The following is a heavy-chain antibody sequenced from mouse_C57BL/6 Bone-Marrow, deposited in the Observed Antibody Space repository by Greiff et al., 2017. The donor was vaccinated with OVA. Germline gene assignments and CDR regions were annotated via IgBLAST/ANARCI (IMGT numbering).Heavy chain of an antibody. Sequence: EVKLMESGGGLVKPGGSLKLSCAASGFTFSSYAMSWVRQTPEKRLEWVATISDGGSYTYYPDTVKGRFTISRDNAKNNLYLQMSHLKSEDTAMYYCATYYGNYFRGYFDVWGTGTTVTVSS. V-gene: IGHV5-4*03. CDR3: ATYYGNYFRGYFDV. CDR2: ISDGGSYT. J-gene: IGHJ1*03. D-gene: IGHD2-10*01. CDR1: GFTFSSYA.